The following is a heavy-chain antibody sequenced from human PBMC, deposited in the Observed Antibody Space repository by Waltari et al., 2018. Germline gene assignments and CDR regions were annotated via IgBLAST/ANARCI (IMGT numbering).Heavy chain of an antibody. CDR3: ATTRIVGARALNWAYYFDY. V-gene: IGHV1-24*01. CDR1: GYTLTELS. D-gene: IGHD1-26*01. J-gene: IGHJ4*02. Sequence: QVQLVQSGAEVKKPGASVKVSCKVSGYTLTELSMHWVRQAPGKGLEWMGGFDPEDGETIYAQKFQGRVTMTEDTSTDTAYMELSSLRSEDTAVYYCATTRIVGARALNWAYYFDYWGQGTLVTVSS. CDR2: FDPEDGET.